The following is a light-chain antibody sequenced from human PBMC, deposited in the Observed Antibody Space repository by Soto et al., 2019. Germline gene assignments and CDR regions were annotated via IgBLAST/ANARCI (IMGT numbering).Light chain of an antibody. V-gene: IGLV1-40*01. J-gene: IGLJ1*01. CDR3: QSYDTSPSGYV. CDR2: ANK. Sequence: QSVLTQPPSVSGAPGQRVTISCTGSSSNIGPDYDVHWYQQLPGTAPKLLIYANKNRPAGVPDRLSASKSGTSASLAINGLQAEDEADYYCQSYDTSPSGYVFGGGTKVTVL. CDR1: SSNIGPDYD.